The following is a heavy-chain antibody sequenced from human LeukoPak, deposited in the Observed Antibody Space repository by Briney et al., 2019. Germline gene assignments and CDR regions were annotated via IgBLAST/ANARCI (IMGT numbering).Heavy chain of an antibody. D-gene: IGHD4-17*01. Sequence: GGSLRLSCAASGFTFSSYAMSWVRQAPGKGLEWVSAISGSGGSTYYAHSVKGRFTISRDNSKNTLYLQMNSLRAEDTAVYYCAISFMTTVTLFDYWGQGTLVTVSS. V-gene: IGHV3-23*01. CDR1: GFTFSSYA. J-gene: IGHJ4*02. CDR3: AISFMTTVTLFDY. CDR2: ISGSGGST.